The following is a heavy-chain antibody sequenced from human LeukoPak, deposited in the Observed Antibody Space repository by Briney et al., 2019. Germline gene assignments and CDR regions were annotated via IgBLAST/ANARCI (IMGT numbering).Heavy chain of an antibody. D-gene: IGHD6-13*01. Sequence: GASVKVSRKASGYTFTSYGISWVRQAPAQRLEWMGWISAYNGNTNYAQKLQGRVTMTTDTSTSTAYMELRSLRSDDTAVYYCARHPAIAAAGTKIFDYWGQGTLVTVSS. CDR2: ISAYNGNT. CDR1: GYTFTSYG. J-gene: IGHJ4*02. V-gene: IGHV1-18*01. CDR3: ARHPAIAAAGTKIFDY.